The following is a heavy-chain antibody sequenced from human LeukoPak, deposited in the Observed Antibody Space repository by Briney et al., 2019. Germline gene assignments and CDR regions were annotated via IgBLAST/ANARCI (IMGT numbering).Heavy chain of an antibody. Sequence: GGSLRLSCAASGFTFDDYAMHWVRQAPGKGLEWVSGISWNSGSIGYADSVKGRFTISRDNAKNSLYLQMNSPRAEDTALYYCAKDIERYPVHFDYWGQGTLVTVSS. V-gene: IGHV3-9*01. CDR2: ISWNSGSI. D-gene: IGHD1-1*01. CDR1: GFTFDDYA. J-gene: IGHJ4*02. CDR3: AKDIERYPVHFDY.